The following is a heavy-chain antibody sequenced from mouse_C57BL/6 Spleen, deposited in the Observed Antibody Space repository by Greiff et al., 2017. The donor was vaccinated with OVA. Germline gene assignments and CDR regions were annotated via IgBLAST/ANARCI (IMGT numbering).Heavy chain of an antibody. CDR2: INPSSGYT. V-gene: IGHV1-4*01. J-gene: IGHJ2*01. CDR1: GYTFTSYT. Sequence: QVHVKQSGAELARPGASVKMSCKASGYTFTSYTMHWVKQRPGQGLEWIGYINPSSGYTKYNQKFKDKATLTADKSSSTAYMQLSSLTSEDSAVYDCARRELLTTTYFDFWGQGTTLTVSS. D-gene: IGHD1-1*01. CDR3: ARRELLTTTYFDF.